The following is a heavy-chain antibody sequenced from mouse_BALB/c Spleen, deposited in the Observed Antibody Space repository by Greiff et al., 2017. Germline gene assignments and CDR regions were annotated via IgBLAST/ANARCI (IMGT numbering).Heavy chain of an antibody. CDR1: GFNIKDTY. D-gene: IGHD1-3*01. V-gene: IGHV14-3*02. CDR3: ARYNYPMDY. J-gene: IGHJ4*01. Sequence: EVQLQQSGAELVKPGASVKLSCTASGFNIKDTYMHWVKQRPEQGLEWIGRIDPANGNTKYDPKFQGKATLTVDKSSSTAYMQLNSLTSEDSAVYYCARYNYPMDYWGQGTSVTVSS. CDR2: IDPANGNT.